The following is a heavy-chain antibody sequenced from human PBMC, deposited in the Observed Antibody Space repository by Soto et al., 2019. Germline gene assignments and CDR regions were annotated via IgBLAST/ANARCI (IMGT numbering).Heavy chain of an antibody. V-gene: IGHV6-1*01. J-gene: IGHJ6*02. CDR3: ARVSKGSGSYYNIGYYYGMDV. CDR2: TYYRSKWYN. Sequence: PSQTLSLTCVISGDSVSSNSAAWNWIRQSPSRGLEWLGRTYYRSKWYNDYAVSVKSRITINPDTSKNQFSLQLNSVTPEDTAVYYCARVSKGSGSYYNIGYYYGMDVWGQGTTVTV. D-gene: IGHD3-10*01. CDR1: GDSVSSNSAA.